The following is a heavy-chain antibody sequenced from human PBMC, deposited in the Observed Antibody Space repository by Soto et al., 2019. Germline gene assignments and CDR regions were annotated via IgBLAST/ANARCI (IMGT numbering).Heavy chain of an antibody. D-gene: IGHD3-10*01. V-gene: IGHV1-69*02. CDR2: IIPMLGIS. J-gene: IGHJ4*02. CDR3: ARIYGSGIRAFDY. CDR1: GDTFDSYT. Sequence: QVHLGQSGAEVKKPGSSVKGSCKASGDTFDSYTINWVRQAPGQRLEWMGRIIPMLGISNYALKFQGRVTSTADKSTTTVDMHLSSLRSDDTAVYYCARIYGSGIRAFDYWGEGTLGTFSS.